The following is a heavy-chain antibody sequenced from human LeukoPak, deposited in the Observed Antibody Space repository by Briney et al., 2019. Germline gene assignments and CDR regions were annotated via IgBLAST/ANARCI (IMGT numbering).Heavy chain of an antibody. J-gene: IGHJ4*02. CDR2: ISSSSSYI. V-gene: IGHV3-21*04. Sequence: GGSLRLSCAASGFTFSSYSMNWVRQAPGKGLEWVSSISSSSSYIYYADSVKGRFTISRDNAKNSLYLQMNSLRAEDTAVYYCARAAIVVVPAAILHEDYWGQGTLVTVSS. CDR3: ARAAIVVVPAAILHEDY. D-gene: IGHD2-2*01. CDR1: GFTFSSYS.